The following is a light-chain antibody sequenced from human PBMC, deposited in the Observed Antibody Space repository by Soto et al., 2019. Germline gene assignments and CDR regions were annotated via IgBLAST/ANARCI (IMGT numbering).Light chain of an antibody. CDR3: QQYRSYPWA. CDR2: RAS. Sequence: DIQMTQSPSTLSAFVGDRVTITCRASQNIGTYLVWYQQKPGKAPKVLIFRASGLESGVPSRFSGSGSGTDFTLTISSLQPDDFVTYYCQQYRSYPWAFGQGTTVQIK. CDR1: QNIGTY. J-gene: IGKJ1*01. V-gene: IGKV1-5*03.